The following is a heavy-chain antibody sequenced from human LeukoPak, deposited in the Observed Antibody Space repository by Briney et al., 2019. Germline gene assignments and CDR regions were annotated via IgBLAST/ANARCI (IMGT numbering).Heavy chain of an antibody. J-gene: IGHJ4*02. D-gene: IGHD3-3*01. CDR3: ARDPNTIFGVVDY. Sequence: ASVKVSCKASGYTFTGYYMHWVRQAPGQGLEWMGRINPNSGGTNYAQKFQGRVTMTRDTSISTAYMELSRLRSDDTAVYYCARDPNTIFGVVDYWGQGTLVTVSS. V-gene: IGHV1-2*02. CDR1: GYTFTGYY. CDR2: INPNSGGT.